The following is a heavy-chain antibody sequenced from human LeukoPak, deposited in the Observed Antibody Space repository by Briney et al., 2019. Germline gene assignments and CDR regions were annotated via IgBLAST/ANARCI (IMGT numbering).Heavy chain of an antibody. CDR1: EFTFSSYA. CDR3: AKASGGSCYSGVDY. Sequence: GGSLRLSCAASEFTFSSYAMSWVRQAPGKGLEWVSVISGGGDSGGTTYYADPVKGRFTIPRDNSKNTLYLQMNSLRAEDTAVYYCAKASGGSCYSGVDYWGQGTLVTVSS. D-gene: IGHD2-15*01. J-gene: IGHJ4*02. V-gene: IGHV3-23*01. CDR2: ISGGGDSGGTT.